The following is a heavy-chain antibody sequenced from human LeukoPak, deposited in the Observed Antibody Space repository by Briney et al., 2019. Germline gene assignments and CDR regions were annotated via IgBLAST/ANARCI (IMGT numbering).Heavy chain of an antibody. CDR2: IYNSGST. Sequence: SETLSLTCTVSGGSISSGDYYWSWIRQPPGKGLEWFVNIYNSGSTYYNSSLNSRVTISVNTTNNQFSLKMSPMTAAKPAEYYCARGLKLSNWFDPWGQGTLVTVSS. CDR3: ARGLKLSNWFDP. J-gene: IGHJ5*02. CDR1: GGSISSGDYY. D-gene: IGHD5-24*01. V-gene: IGHV4-30-4*01.